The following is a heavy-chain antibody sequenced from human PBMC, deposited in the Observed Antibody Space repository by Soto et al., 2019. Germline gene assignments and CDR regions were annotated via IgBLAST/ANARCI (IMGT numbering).Heavy chain of an antibody. CDR2: ISANGKTI. CDR1: GFTFSTYE. D-gene: IGHD5-18*01. Sequence: EVQLVESGGGLIQPGGSLRLSCAASGFTFSTYEMNWVRQAPGKGLEWIAYISANGKTIYYADSVKGRFTISRDNATKSLFLEIDSLRVDATGVYYCAREKYIYRTFDYWGQGDLATVSS. J-gene: IGHJ4*02. V-gene: IGHV3-48*03. CDR3: AREKYIYRTFDY.